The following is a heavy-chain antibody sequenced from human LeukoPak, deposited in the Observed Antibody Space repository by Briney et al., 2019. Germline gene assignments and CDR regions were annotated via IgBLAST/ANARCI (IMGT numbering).Heavy chain of an antibody. CDR2: INHSGST. D-gene: IGHD2-15*01. J-gene: IGHJ4*02. CDR3: ARGPPALGDY. Sequence: PSETLSLTCAVYGGSFSGYYWSWIRQPPGKGLEWIGEINHSGSTNYNPSLKSRVTISVDTSKNQFSLKLSSVTAADTAVYYCARGPPALGDYWGQGTLVTASS. CDR1: GGSFSGYY. V-gene: IGHV4-34*01.